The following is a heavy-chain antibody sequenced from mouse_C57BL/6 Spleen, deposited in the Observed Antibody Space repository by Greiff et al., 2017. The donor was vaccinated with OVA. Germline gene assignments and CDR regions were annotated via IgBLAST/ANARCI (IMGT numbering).Heavy chain of an antibody. Sequence: QVQLQQSGAELVRPGASVKLSCKASGYTFTDYYINWVKQRPGQGLEWIARIYPGSGNTYYNEKFKGKATLTAEKSSSTAYMQLSSLTSEDSAVYFCARYPGTDYAMDYWGQGTSVTVSS. J-gene: IGHJ4*01. CDR3: ARYPGTDYAMDY. D-gene: IGHD4-1*01. CDR2: IYPGSGNT. CDR1: GYTFTDYY. V-gene: IGHV1-76*01.